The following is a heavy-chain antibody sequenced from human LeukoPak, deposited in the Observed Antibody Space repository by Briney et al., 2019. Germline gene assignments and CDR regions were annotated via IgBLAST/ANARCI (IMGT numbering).Heavy chain of an antibody. D-gene: IGHD2-15*01. CDR3: ASFMRYCSGGSCYSNWFDP. CDR1: GGSFSGYY. Sequence: SETLSLTCAVYGGSFSGYYWSWIRQPPGKGLEWIGEINHSGSTNYNPSLKSRVTISVDTSKNQFSLKLSSVTAADTAVYYCASFMRYCSGGSCYSNWFDPRGQGTLVTVSS. CDR2: INHSGST. V-gene: IGHV4-34*01. J-gene: IGHJ5*02.